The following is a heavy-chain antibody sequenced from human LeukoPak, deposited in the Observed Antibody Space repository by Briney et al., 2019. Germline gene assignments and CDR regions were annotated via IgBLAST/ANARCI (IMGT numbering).Heavy chain of an antibody. CDR3: ARVIPGPGDTAMVP. J-gene: IGHJ5*02. Sequence: GGSLRLSCAASGFTFSSYGMHWVRQAPGKGLEWVAVIWYDGSNKYYADSVKGRFTISRDNSKNTLYLQMNSLRAEDTAVYYCARVIPGPGDTAMVPWGQGTLVTVSS. V-gene: IGHV3-30*19. CDR1: GFTFSSYG. D-gene: IGHD5-18*01. CDR2: IWYDGSNK.